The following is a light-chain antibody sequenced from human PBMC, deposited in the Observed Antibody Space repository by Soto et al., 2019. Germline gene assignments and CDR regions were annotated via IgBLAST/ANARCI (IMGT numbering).Light chain of an antibody. CDR1: SSDIGAYDY. Sequence: QSALTQPASLSGSPGQSITISCTGTSSDIGAYDYVSWFQQHPGKAPKLMISEVNNRPSGVSHRFSGSKSGNTASLTISGLQAEDEANYYCCSYAGRATYVFGGGTKVTVL. J-gene: IGLJ2*01. V-gene: IGLV2-14*01. CDR2: EVN. CDR3: CSYAGRATYV.